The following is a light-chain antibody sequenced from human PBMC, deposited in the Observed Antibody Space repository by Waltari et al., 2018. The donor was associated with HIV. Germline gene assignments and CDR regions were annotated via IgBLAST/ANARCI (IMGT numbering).Light chain of an antibody. CDR3: AAWDDSLNGGL. CDR1: GSNIGNNP. Sequence: QSVLTQPPSASGTPGQTVTISCSGSGSNIGNNPVNWYQKFPGSAPNLLIFSNNQLPSGVPDRFSGSKSGTSASLAISGLQSEDGADYYCAAWDDSLNGGLFGGGTKLTVL. CDR2: SNN. V-gene: IGLV1-44*01. J-gene: IGLJ3*02.